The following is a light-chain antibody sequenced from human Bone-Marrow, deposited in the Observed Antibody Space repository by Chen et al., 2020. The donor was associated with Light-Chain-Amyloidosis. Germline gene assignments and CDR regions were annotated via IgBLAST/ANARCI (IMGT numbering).Light chain of an antibody. CDR1: SSDVGGDNH. V-gene: IGLV2-14*01. Sequence: QSARLQPASVSGPPGQPPPISCPGTSSDVGGDNHVSWYQQHPDKAPKLMIFEVTNRPSWVPDRFSGSKSDNTASLTISGLQTEDEADYFCSSYTITNTLVFGSGTRVTVL. CDR2: EVT. J-gene: IGLJ1*01. CDR3: SSYTITNTLV.